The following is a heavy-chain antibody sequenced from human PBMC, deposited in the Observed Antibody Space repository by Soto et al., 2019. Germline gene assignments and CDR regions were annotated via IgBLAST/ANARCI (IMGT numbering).Heavy chain of an antibody. V-gene: IGHV5-51*01. J-gene: IGHJ4*02. Sequence: PGESLKISCKGSGYIFTNYWIGWVRQMPGKGLEWMGIIFPGDSDTRYSPSFQGQVTISADMSISTAYLQWSSLKASDTAVYYCAKDRVTAIAYYFDYWGQGTLVTVSS. D-gene: IGHD2-21*02. CDR2: IFPGDSDT. CDR3: AKDRVTAIAYYFDY. CDR1: GYIFTNYW.